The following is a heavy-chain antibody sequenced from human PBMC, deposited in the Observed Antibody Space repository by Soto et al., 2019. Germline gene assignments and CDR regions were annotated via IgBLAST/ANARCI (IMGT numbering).Heavy chain of an antibody. CDR1: GYSFTSYC. CDR2: IYPGDSDT. CDR3: ARQFRTYYFDY. V-gene: IGHV5-51*01. J-gene: IGHJ4*02. Sequence: GEALKISCKGSGYSFTSYCIVSARQMPGKGLEGMGIIYPGDSDTRYSPSFQGQVTISADKSISTAYLQWSSLKASDTAMYYCARQFRTYYFDYWGQGTLVTVSS.